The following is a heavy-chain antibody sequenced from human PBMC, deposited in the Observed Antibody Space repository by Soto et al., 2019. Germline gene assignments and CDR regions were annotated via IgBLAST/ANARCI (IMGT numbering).Heavy chain of an antibody. CDR2: ISQRGSA. CDR1: GDSISSVYW. CDR3: ASYSAVSGTYYXDY. D-gene: IGHD6-13*01. J-gene: IGHJ4*01. V-gene: IGHV4-4*02. Sequence: LSLTCDVCGDSISSVYWWSWDRQCPGKGLEWIGEISQRGSANYRPSLKSRVTMSLDTSKNQFSLRLTSVTAADTAVYYCASYSAVSGTYYXDYWGHGTLVTAPQ.